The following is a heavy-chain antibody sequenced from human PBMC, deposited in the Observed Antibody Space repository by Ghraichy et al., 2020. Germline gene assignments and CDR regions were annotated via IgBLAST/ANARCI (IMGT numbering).Heavy chain of an antibody. J-gene: IGHJ5*02. Sequence: ASVKVSCKASGYTFTGYYMHWVRQAPGQGLEWMGWINPNSGGTNYAQKFQGRVTMTRDTSISPAYMELSRLRSDDTAVYYCARGGKIRGGWFDPWGQGTLVTVSS. CDR2: INPNSGGT. V-gene: IGHV1-2*02. D-gene: IGHD1-26*01. CDR1: GYTFTGYY. CDR3: ARGGKIRGGWFDP.